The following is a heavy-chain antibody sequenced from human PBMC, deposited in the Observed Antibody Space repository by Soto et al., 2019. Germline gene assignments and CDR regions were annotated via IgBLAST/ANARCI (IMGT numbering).Heavy chain of an antibody. V-gene: IGHV4-39*01. CDR3: ASQCSGGSCYLSNFDY. CDR2: IYYSGST. Sequence: SETLSLTCTVSGGSISSSSYYWGWIRQPPGKGLEWIGSIYYSGSTYYNPSLKSRVTISVDTSKNQFSLKLSSVTAADTAVYYCASQCSGGSCYLSNFDYWGQGTLVTVSS. D-gene: IGHD2-15*01. CDR1: GGSISSSSYY. J-gene: IGHJ4*02.